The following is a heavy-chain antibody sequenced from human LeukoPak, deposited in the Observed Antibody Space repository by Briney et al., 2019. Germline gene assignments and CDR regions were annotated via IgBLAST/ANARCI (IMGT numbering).Heavy chain of an antibody. Sequence: SVKVSCKASGGTFSSYAISWVRQAPGQGLEWMGGIIPIFGTANYAQKFQGRVTITTGESTSTAYMELSSLRSEDTAVYYCARVPSRYCSSTSCYRWFDPWGQGTLVTVSS. V-gene: IGHV1-69*05. CDR3: ARVPSRYCSSTSCYRWFDP. CDR2: IIPIFGTA. D-gene: IGHD2-2*02. J-gene: IGHJ5*02. CDR1: GGTFSSYA.